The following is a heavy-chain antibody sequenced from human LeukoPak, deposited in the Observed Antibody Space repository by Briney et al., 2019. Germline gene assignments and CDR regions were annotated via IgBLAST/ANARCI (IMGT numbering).Heavy chain of an antibody. V-gene: IGHV6-1*01. CDR2: TYYRSKWFN. CDR1: GDSVPSNSAA. D-gene: IGHD2-15*01. J-gene: IGHJ4*02. CDR3: ARDRGRVLDY. Sequence: SQTLSLTFAISGDSVPSNSAAWNWIRQSPSRGLEWLGRTYYRSKWFNDSAVSVKSRVTLNPDTSKNQFSLHLNSVTPEDTALYYCARDRGRVLDYWGQGTLVTVSS.